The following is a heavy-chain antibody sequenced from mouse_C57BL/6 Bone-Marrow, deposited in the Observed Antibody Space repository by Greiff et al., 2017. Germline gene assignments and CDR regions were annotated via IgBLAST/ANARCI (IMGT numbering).Heavy chain of an antibody. V-gene: IGHV14-4*01. CDR2: IDPENGDT. CDR3: TSLIYYDYGLFAY. Sequence: VHVKQSGAELVRPGASVKLSCTASGFNIKDDYMHWVKQRPEQGLEWIGWIDPENGDTEYASQFQGKDTITAATSSNTAYLQLSSLTSEDTAVYYCTSLIYYDYGLFAYWGQGTLVTVSA. CDR1: GFNIKDDY. J-gene: IGHJ3*01. D-gene: IGHD2-4*01.